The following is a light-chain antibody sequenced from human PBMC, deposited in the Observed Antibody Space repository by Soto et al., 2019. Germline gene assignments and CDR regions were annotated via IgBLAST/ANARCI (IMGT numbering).Light chain of an antibody. CDR1: SSNIGSNT. CDR2: SNN. J-gene: IGLJ2*01. CDR3: AAWDDSLNGHVV. V-gene: IGLV1-44*01. Sequence: QSVLPQPPSASGTLGQRVTISCSGSSSNIGSNTVNWYQQLPGTAPKLLIYSNNQRPSGVPDRFSGSKSGTSSSLAISGLQSEDEADYYCAAWDDSLNGHVVFGGGTKLTVL.